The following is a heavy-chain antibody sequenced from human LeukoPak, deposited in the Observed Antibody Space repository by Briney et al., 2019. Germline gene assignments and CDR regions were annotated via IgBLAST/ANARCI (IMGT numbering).Heavy chain of an antibody. CDR3: ARVVDTATDY. CDR2: ISYDGSNK. J-gene: IGHJ4*02. CDR1: GFTFSSYG. Sequence: PGRSLRPSCAASGFTFSSYGMHWVRQAPGKGLEWVAVISYDGSNKYYADSVKGRFTISRDNSKNTLYLQMNSLRAEDTAVYYCARVVDTATDYWGQGTLVTVSS. D-gene: IGHD5-18*01. V-gene: IGHV3-30*03.